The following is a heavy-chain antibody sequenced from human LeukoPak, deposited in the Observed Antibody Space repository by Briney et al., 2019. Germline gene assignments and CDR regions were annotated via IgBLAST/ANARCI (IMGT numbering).Heavy chain of an antibody. V-gene: IGHV4-39*01. Sequence: SETLSLTCTVSGGSISSSSYYWGWIRQPPGKGLEWIGSIYYSGSTYYNPSLKSRVTISRNTSKNQFSLKLTSVTAADTAVYYCARQTHYTPAFDYWGQGTLVTVSS. CDR2: IYYSGST. J-gene: IGHJ4*02. D-gene: IGHD2-15*01. CDR1: GGSISSSSYY. CDR3: ARQTHYTPAFDY.